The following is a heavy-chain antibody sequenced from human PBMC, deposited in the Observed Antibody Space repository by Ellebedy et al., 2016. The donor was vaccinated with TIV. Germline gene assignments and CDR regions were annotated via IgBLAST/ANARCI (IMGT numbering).Heavy chain of an antibody. CDR1: GYIFTAYY. CDR3: ARSFFDLSSWYNNDFYYGMDL. D-gene: IGHD1-1*01. V-gene: IGHV1-2*02. J-gene: IGHJ6*02. Sequence: ASVKVSCKTSGYIFTAYYIHWVRQAPGQGLEWLGWINPDSGGTNFAQKFQGRVTMTRDTSINTAYMQLSRLESDDTAVYYCARSFFDLSSWYNNDFYYGMDLWGQGTTVTVSS. CDR2: INPDSGGT.